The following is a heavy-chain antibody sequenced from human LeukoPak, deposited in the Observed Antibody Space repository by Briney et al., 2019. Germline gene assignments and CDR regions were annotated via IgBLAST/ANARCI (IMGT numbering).Heavy chain of an antibody. J-gene: IGHJ4*02. D-gene: IGHD6-13*01. V-gene: IGHV3-23*01. CDR3: ARGGVAAAASIDY. CDR1: GFTFSSYA. Sequence: PGGSLRLSCAASGFTFSSYAMSWVRQAPGKGLEWVSAISGSDGSTYYADSVKGRFTISRDNSKNTLSLQMNSLRADDTAVYYCARGGVAAAASIDYWGQGTLVTVSS. CDR2: ISGSDGST.